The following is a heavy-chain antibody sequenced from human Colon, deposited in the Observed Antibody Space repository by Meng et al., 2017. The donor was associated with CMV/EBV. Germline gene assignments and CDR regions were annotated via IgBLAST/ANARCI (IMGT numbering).Heavy chain of an antibody. CDR3: VRAAARGVPVDH. Sequence: VQLPGSGPRLVTPSETLSLTCRVFGASITTYYWAWIRQPAGKGLEFIGRLRPTGSIDYNPSLMSRVTMSVDTSKNQLSLNLKSVTAADTAVYYCVRAAARGVPVDHWGQGMLVTVSS. CDR1: GASITTYY. V-gene: IGHV4-4*07. D-gene: IGHD3-10*01. J-gene: IGHJ4*02. CDR2: LRPTGSI.